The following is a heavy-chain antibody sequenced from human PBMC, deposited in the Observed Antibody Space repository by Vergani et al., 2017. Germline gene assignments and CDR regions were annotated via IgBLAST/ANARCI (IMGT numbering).Heavy chain of an antibody. J-gene: IGHJ6*02. V-gene: IGHV3-23*04. CDR1: GFTFSSYA. Sequence: EVQLVESGGGLVQPGGSLRLSCAASGFTFSSYAMSWVRQAPGKGLEWVSAISGSGGSTYYADSVKGRFTISRDNAKNSLYLQMNSLRAEDTAVYYCASPQWGDQWGGNEYGMDVWGQGTTVTVSS. CDR2: ISGSGGST. CDR3: ASPQWGDQWGGNEYGMDV. D-gene: IGHD1-1*01.